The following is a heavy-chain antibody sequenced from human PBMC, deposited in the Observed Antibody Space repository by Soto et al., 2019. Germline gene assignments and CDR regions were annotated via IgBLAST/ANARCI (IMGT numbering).Heavy chain of an antibody. D-gene: IGHD4-17*01. CDR1: GGTFSSYT. CDR2: IIPILGIA. V-gene: IGHV1-69*08. Sequence: QVQLVQSGAEVKKPGSSVKVSCKASGGTFSSYTISWVRQAPGQGLEWMGRIIPILGIANYAQKFQGRVTXTXDKSTSTGYRWLSSLRSEDTAVYYGAREFGYGEWGNWGQGTLVTVSS. J-gene: IGHJ4*02. CDR3: AREFGYGEWGN.